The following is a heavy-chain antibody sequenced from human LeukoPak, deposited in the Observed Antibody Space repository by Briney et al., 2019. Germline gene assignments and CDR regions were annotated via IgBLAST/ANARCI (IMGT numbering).Heavy chain of an antibody. CDR2: IKSKTDGGTT. D-gene: IGHD3-22*01. CDR3: TTDVRITMIVVVIPSAY. CDR1: GFTFSNAW. V-gene: IGHV3-15*01. Sequence: GGSLRLSCAASGFTFSNAWMSWVRQAPGKGLEWVGRIKSKTDGGTTDYAAPVKGRFTISRDDSKNTLYLQMNSLKTEDTAVHYCTTDVRITMIVVVIPSAYWGQGTLVTVSS. J-gene: IGHJ4*02.